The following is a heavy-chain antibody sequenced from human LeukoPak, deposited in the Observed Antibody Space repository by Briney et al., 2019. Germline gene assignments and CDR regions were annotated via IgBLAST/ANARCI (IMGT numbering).Heavy chain of an antibody. D-gene: IGHD3-22*01. V-gene: IGHV4-34*01. CDR2: INHSGST. Sequence: SDTLSLTCAVYGGSFSGYYWSWIRQPPGKGLEWIGEINHSGSTNYNPSLKSRVTISVDKSKNQFSLKLSSVTAADTAVYYCARVSYYDSSGNRGAFDYWGQGTLVTVSS. J-gene: IGHJ4*02. CDR3: ARVSYYDSSGNRGAFDY. CDR1: GGSFSGYY.